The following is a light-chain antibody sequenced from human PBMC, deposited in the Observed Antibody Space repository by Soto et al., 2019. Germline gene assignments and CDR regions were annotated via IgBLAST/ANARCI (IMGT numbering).Light chain of an antibody. CDR3: QQYGSSPPVT. CDR1: QSVSSN. J-gene: IGKJ4*01. CDR2: AAS. Sequence: EIVMTQSPATLSVSPGERATLSCRASQSVSSNLAWYQQKPGQAPRLLIYAASTRATGIPARFSGSGSGTEFTLTISSLQSEDFAVYYCQQYGSSPPVTFGGG. V-gene: IGKV3-15*01.